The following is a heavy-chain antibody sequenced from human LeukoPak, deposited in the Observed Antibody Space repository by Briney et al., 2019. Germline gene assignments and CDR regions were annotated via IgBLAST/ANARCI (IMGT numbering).Heavy chain of an antibody. CDR2: IKQDGSEK. CDR1: GFTFGSYW. D-gene: IGHD1-1*01. J-gene: IGHJ4*02. Sequence: GGSLRLSCAASGFTFGSYWMSWVRQAPGKGLEWVANIKQDGSEKYYVDSVKGRFTISRDNAKNSLYLQMNSLRAEDTAAYYCARDNWNSYIYWGQGTLVTVSS. CDR3: ARDNWNSYIY. V-gene: IGHV3-7*01.